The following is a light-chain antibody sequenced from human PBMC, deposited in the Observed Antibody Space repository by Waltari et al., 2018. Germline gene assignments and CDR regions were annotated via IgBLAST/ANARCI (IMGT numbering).Light chain of an antibody. J-gene: IGKJ3*01. CDR1: QEIRNY. Sequence: DIQMTQSPSSLSASVGDRVTITCQASQEIRNYFNWYQQNTGNAPKLLIYDASNLETGVTSRFSGSGSGTYFTITISSLQPEDSATYYCEQYDNLLLFTFGPGTKVDIK. CDR3: EQYDNLLLFT. V-gene: IGKV1-33*01. CDR2: DAS.